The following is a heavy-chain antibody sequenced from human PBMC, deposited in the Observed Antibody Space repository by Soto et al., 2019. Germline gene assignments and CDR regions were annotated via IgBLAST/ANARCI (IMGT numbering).Heavy chain of an antibody. CDR3: ARVPLAGTANWFAP. CDR1: AGMLRPYC. J-gene: IGHJ5*02. V-gene: IGHV4-59*01. Sequence: SAGMLRPYCRSLCRQPPGKGLEWIGYIYYSGSTNYNPSLKSRVTISVDTSKNQFSLKLSSVTAADTAVYYCARVPLAGTANWFAPWGQGTPVTVS. D-gene: IGHD6-19*01. CDR2: IYYSGST.